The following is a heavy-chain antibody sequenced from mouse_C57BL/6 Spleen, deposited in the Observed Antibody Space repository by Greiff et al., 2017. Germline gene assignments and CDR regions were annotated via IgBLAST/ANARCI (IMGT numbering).Heavy chain of an antibody. J-gene: IGHJ2*01. CDR2: ISNDGSN. CDR1: GYSITSGYY. D-gene: IGHD2-12*01. Sequence: EVQLLQSGPGLVKPSQSLSLTCSVTGYSITSGYYWNWIRQFPGNKLEWMGYISNDGSNNYNPSLKIRISITRATSKNQVFLKLNSVTTKNTATYDCAIVYSSYYFDDWGQGTTRTVSS. V-gene: IGHV3-6*01. CDR3: AIVYSSYYFDD.